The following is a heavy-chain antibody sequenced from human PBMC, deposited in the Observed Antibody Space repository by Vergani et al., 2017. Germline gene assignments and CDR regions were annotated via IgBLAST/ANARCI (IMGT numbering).Heavy chain of an antibody. Sequence: QVQLVQSGAEVKKPGSSVKVSCKASGGTFSSYTISWVRQAPGQGLEWMGRIIPILGIANYAQKFQGRVTITADKSTSTAYMELSSLRSEDTAVYYCARDLFGYCSGGSCYLDYWGQGTLVTVSS. CDR2: IIPILGIA. J-gene: IGHJ4*02. D-gene: IGHD2-15*01. CDR1: GGTFSSYT. CDR3: ARDLFGYCSGGSCYLDY. V-gene: IGHV1-69*08.